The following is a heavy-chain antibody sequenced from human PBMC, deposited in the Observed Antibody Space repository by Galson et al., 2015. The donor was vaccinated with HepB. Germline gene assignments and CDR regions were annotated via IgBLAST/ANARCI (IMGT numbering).Heavy chain of an antibody. CDR1: GFAFNIYT. CDR3: ASHVSGFAVDWPYVDT. Sequence: SLRLSCAASGFAFNIYTMHWVRQAPGKGLDWVAVISYDGNHKFYSDSVKGRFTISRDNSRNTYYLEMNNLRPDDTAVYYCASHVSGFAVDWPYVDTWGQGTLVTVPS. CDR2: ISYDGNHK. V-gene: IGHV3-30-3*01. D-gene: IGHD2-2*01. J-gene: IGHJ4*02.